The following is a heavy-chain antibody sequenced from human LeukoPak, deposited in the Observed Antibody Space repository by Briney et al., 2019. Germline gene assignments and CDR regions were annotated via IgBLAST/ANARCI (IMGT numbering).Heavy chain of an antibody. V-gene: IGHV4-59*01. CDR3: ARDKDYFDSGGAFDI. J-gene: IGHJ3*02. D-gene: IGHD3-22*01. CDR2: IYYSGST. Sequence: PSETLSLTCTVSGGSISSYYWSWIRQPPEKGLEWIGYIYYSGSTNYNPSLKSRVTMSVDTSKNQFSLKLSSVTAADTAVYYCARDKDYFDSGGAFDIWGQGTMVTVSS. CDR1: GGSISSYY.